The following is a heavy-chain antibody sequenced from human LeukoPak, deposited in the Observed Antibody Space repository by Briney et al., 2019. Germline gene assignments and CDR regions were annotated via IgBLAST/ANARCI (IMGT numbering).Heavy chain of an antibody. CDR2: INHSGST. J-gene: IGHJ4*02. Sequence: KSSETLSLTCAVYGGSLSGYYWSWIRQPPGKGLEWIGEINHSGSTNYNPSLKSRVTISVDTSKNQFSLKLSSVTAADTAVYYCARSDSSGYYYTFDYWGQGTLVTVSS. D-gene: IGHD3-22*01. CDR1: GGSLSGYY. V-gene: IGHV4-34*01. CDR3: ARSDSSGYYYTFDY.